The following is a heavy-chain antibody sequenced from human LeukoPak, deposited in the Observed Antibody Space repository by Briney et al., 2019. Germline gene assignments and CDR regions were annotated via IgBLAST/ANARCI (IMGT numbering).Heavy chain of an antibody. CDR1: GYTFTSYG. V-gene: IGHV1-18*01. D-gene: IGHD6-13*01. Sequence: ASVKVSCKASGYTFTSYGISWVRQAPGQGLEWMGWISAYNGNTNYAQKVQGRVTMTTDTSTSTAYMELRSLRSDDTAVYYCARCIAAAGDPGYFYYYMDVWGKGTTVTISS. J-gene: IGHJ6*03. CDR3: ARCIAAAGDPGYFYYYMDV. CDR2: ISAYNGNT.